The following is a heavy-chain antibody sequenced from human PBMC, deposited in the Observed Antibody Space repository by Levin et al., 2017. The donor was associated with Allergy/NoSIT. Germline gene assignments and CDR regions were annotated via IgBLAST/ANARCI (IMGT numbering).Heavy chain of an antibody. CDR2: ISAYNGNT. V-gene: IGHV1-18*01. CDR1: GYTFTSYG. J-gene: IGHJ2*01. CDR3: ARDRWPGSSSPTAFDR. D-gene: IGHD6-13*01. Sequence: GESLKISCKASGYTFTSYGISWVRQAPGQGLEWMGWISAYNGNTNYAQKLQGRVTMTTDTSTSTAYMELRSLRSDDTAVYYCARDRWPGSSSPTAFDRWGRGTLVTVSS.